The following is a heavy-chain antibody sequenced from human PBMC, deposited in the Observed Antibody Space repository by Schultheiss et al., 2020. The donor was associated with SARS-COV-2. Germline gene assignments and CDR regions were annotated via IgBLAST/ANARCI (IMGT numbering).Heavy chain of an antibody. J-gene: IGHJ6*02. V-gene: IGHV4-59*01. CDR1: GSSITGFF. CDR2: IYFTGIT. Sequence: SETLSLTCSVSGSSITGFFWTWIRQPPGKGLDPIGNIYFTGITKYNPSLKSRVIISIDTSKNQFSLKLGSVTAADTAMYYCARDGGLPGMVGLTTYNYYGMDVWGQGTTVTVSS. D-gene: IGHD2-8*01. CDR3: ARDGGLPGMVGLTTYNYYGMDV.